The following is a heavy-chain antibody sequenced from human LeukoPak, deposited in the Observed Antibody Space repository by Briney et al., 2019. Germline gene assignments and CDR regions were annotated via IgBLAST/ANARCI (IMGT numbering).Heavy chain of an antibody. D-gene: IGHD1-1*01. J-gene: IGHJ4*02. CDR3: AKQAGSYGSYFDY. Sequence: GGSLSLSCAASGLTFSNYWMTWVRQAPGKGLEWVLSISGGGDTTYYSDSVKGRFTISRDNSKNTLYLQMNSLRAEDTAVYYCAKQAGSYGSYFDYWGQGTLVTVSS. CDR2: ISGGGDTT. CDR1: GLTFSNYW. V-gene: IGHV3-23*01.